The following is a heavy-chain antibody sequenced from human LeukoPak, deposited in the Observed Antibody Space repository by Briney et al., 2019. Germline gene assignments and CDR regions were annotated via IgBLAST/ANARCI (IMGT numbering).Heavy chain of an antibody. V-gene: IGHV4-39*07. Sequence: SETLSLTCTVSGGSISSSSYYWGWIRQPPGKGLEWIGSIYYSGSTYYNPSLKSRVTISVDTSKNQFSLKLSSVTAADTAVYYCASTQTPYCSGGSCYGRWGQGTLVTVSS. J-gene: IGHJ4*02. CDR3: ASTQTPYCSGGSCYGR. D-gene: IGHD2-15*01. CDR2: IYYSGST. CDR1: GGSISSSSYY.